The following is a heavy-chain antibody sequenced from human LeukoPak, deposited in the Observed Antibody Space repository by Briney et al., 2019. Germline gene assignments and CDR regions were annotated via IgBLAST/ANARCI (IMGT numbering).Heavy chain of an antibody. J-gene: IGHJ5*02. D-gene: IGHD1-1*01. CDR1: GFTFSSYS. CDR2: ISSSSSYI. CDR3: ARGSGISYNWFDP. V-gene: IGHV3-21*01. Sequence: GGSLRLSCAASGFTFSSYSMNWVRQAPGKGLEWVSSISSSSSYIYYADSVKGRFTISRDNAKNSLYLQMNSLRAEDTAVYYCARGSGISYNWFDPWGQGTLVTVSS.